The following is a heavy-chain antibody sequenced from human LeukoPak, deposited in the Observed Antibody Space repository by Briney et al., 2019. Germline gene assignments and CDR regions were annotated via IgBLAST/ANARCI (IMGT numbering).Heavy chain of an antibody. CDR2: TYYSGST. CDR3: ARGCYYDSSGYYYLNAFDI. CDR1: GGSISSGGYY. D-gene: IGHD3-22*01. V-gene: IGHV4-31*03. Sequence: SQTLSLTCTVSGGSISSGGYYWSWIRQHPGKGLEWTGYTYYSGSTYYNPSLKNRVTISVDTSKKQFSLKLSSVTAADTAVYYCARGCYYDSSGYYYLNAFDIWGQGTMVTVSS. J-gene: IGHJ3*02.